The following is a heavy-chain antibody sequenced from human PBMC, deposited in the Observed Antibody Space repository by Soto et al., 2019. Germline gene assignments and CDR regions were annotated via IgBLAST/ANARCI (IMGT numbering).Heavy chain of an antibody. CDR3: ARRYSSGWFQSGMDV. CDR1: GGSFSGYY. V-gene: IGHV4-34*01. D-gene: IGHD6-19*01. CDR2: INHSGST. J-gene: IGHJ6*02. Sequence: SETLSLTCAVYGGSFSGYYWRWIRQPPGKGLEWIGEINHSGSTNYNPSLKSRVTISVDTSKNQFSLKLSSVTAADTAVYYCARRYSSGWFQSGMDVWGQGTTVTVSS.